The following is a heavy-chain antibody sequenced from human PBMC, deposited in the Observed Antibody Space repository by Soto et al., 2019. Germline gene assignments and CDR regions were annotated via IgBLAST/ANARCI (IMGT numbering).Heavy chain of an antibody. CDR3: AKGGYSYGDYYYGMDV. V-gene: IGHV3-9*01. Sequence: LRLSCAASGFTFDDYAMHWVRQAPGKGLEWVSGISWNSGSKGYADSVKGRFTISRDNAKKSLYLQMSSLRAEDTALYYCAKGGYSYGDYYYGMDVWGQGTTVTVSS. CDR2: ISWNSGSK. CDR1: GFTFDDYA. D-gene: IGHD5-18*01. J-gene: IGHJ6*02.